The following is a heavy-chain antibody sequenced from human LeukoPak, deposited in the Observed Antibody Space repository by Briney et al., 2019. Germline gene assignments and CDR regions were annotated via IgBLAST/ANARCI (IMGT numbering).Heavy chain of an antibody. J-gene: IGHJ4*02. CDR3: AKGGDIVVVPAARDFDY. Sequence: PGASLRLSCAASGFTFSSYAMSWVRQAPGKGLEWVSAISGSGGSTYYADSVKGRFTISRDNSKNTLYLQMNSLRAEDTAVYYCAKGGDIVVVPAARDFDYWGQGTLVTVSS. CDR1: GFTFSSYA. D-gene: IGHD2-2*01. V-gene: IGHV3-23*01. CDR2: ISGSGGST.